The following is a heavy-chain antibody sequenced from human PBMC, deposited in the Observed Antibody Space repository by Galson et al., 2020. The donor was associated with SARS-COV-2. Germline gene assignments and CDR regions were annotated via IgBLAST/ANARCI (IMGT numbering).Heavy chain of an antibody. J-gene: IGHJ4*02. D-gene: IGHD3-16*01. CDR1: GGSFSDFY. Sequence: SQASETLSLTCAVYGGSFSDFYWSWIRQPPGKGLEWIGEINHSGSTNYNPSLKSRVTISLDTSKNQFSLKLSSVTAADTAVYYCARGRLGPRDWGQGTLVTVSS. CDR2: INHSGST. V-gene: IGHV4-34*01. CDR3: ARGRLGPRD.